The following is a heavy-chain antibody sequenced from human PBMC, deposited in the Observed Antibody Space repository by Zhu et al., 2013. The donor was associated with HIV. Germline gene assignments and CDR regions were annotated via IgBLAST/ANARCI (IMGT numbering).Heavy chain of an antibody. V-gene: IGHV1-2*02. CDR3: AREQQLALYYYYYGLDV. CDR1: GYTFNDYY. D-gene: IGHD6-13*01. J-gene: IGHJ6*02. CDR2: INPDSGGT. Sequence: QVQLVQSGAEVRKPGASVKVSCKASGYTFNDYYIHWVRQAPGQGLEWMGWINPDSGGTNYAQHFQGRVTMTRDTSISTAYMELSRLRSDDTAVYYCAREQQLALYYYYYGLDVWGQGTTVTVSS.